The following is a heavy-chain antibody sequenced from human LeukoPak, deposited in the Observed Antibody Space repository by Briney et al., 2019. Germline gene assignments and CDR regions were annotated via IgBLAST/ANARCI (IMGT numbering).Heavy chain of an antibody. D-gene: IGHD6-19*01. V-gene: IGHV4-59*01. CDR2: TYYSGST. CDR3: AKYNSAWYSFDY. CDR1: GGSISSYY. Sequence: SETLSLTCTVSGGSISSYYWSWIRQPPGKGLEWIGYTYYSGSTNYNPSLKSRVTISLDTSKSQFSLKLSSVTAADTAVYYCAKYNSAWYSFDYWGQGNVVTVYS. J-gene: IGHJ4*02.